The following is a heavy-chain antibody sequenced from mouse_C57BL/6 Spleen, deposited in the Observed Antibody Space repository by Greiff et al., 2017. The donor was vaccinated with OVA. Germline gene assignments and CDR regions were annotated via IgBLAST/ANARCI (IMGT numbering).Heavy chain of an antibody. CDR3: AIQIYDGYLYYFDY. J-gene: IGHJ2*01. CDR2: IHPSDGDT. CDR1: GYTFTSYW. Sequence: QVQLKQPGAELVKPGASVKVSCKASGYTFTSYWMHWVKQRPGQGLEWIGRIHPSDGDTNYNQKFKGKATLTVDKSSSTAYMQLSSLTSEDSAVYDCAIQIYDGYLYYFDYWGQGTTLTVSS. D-gene: IGHD2-3*01. V-gene: IGHV1-74*01.